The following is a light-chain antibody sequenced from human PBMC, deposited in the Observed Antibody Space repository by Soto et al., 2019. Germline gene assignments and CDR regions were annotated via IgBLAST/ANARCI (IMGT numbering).Light chain of an antibody. Sequence: EIVLTQSPGTLSLSPGETATLSCRASQSVSSSYLDWYQQKPGQAPRLLIYGVSSRATGIPDRFSGSVSGTDFTLTISRLEPEDFAVYYCQQYGSSLKTFGQGTKVEIK. J-gene: IGKJ1*01. CDR3: QQYGSSLKT. CDR2: GVS. CDR1: QSVSSSY. V-gene: IGKV3-20*01.